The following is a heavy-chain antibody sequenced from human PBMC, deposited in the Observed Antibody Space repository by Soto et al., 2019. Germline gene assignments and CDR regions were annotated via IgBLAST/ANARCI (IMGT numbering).Heavy chain of an antibody. CDR1: GYTFTSYY. D-gene: IGHD6-19*01. Sequence: QVQLVQSGAEVKKPGASVKVSCKASGYTFTSYYIHWVRQAPGQGLEWMGIINPSGGSTSYAQKFQGRANMPRDTATSTVYMELSSLTAEDTAVYYCARGSVAGRRFDYWGQGTLVTVSS. CDR3: ARGSVAGRRFDY. CDR2: INPSGGST. V-gene: IGHV1-46*01. J-gene: IGHJ4*02.